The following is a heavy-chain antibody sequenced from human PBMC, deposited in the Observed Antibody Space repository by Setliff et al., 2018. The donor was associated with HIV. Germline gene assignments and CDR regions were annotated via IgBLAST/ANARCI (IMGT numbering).Heavy chain of an antibody. J-gene: IGHJ4*02. CDR1: GYMFNNYW. CDR3: ARQRPPGYSSPYTIEY. D-gene: IGHD6-13*01. V-gene: IGHV5-51*01. Sequence: GESLTISCKGSGYMFNNYWIAWVRQVPGKGLEWMGIIDPGDSDTRYTPSYQGRIIMSIDRFRSTAYLQWRSLTPSDSALYYCARQRPPGYSSPYTIEYWGQGTLVTVSS. CDR2: IDPGDSDT.